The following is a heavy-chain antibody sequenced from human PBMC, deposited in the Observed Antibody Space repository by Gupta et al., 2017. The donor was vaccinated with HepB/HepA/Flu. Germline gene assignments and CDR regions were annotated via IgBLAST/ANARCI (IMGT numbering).Heavy chain of an antibody. V-gene: IGHV3-48*03. D-gene: IGHD1-1*01. CDR2: ITKSGRTI. CDR1: GFNFSNYE. J-gene: IGHJ4*02. Sequence: EVQLVESGGALVQPGGTLRLSCAASGFNFSNYEMNWVRQTPGQGLEWIAYITKSGRTIYYAHSVRGRFTISRDNAESSLYLQMSRLTVEDTALYYCARSVFETAGPKDFWGQGTQVTVSS. CDR3: ARSVFETAGPKDF.